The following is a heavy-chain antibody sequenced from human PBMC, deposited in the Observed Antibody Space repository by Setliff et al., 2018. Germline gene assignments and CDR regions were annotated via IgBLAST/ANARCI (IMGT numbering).Heavy chain of an antibody. D-gene: IGHD2-2*01. V-gene: IGHV4-34*01. CDR1: GASFSDYY. Sequence: SETLSLTCTVYGASFSDYYWGWIRQPPGKGLEWTAEINHSGSTNYNPSLKSRVTISVDTSKNQFSLILRSVTAADTAVYYCARGRMRGSCSGPSCTYDPFDIWGQGTPVTVSS. CDR3: ARGRMRGSCSGPSCTYDPFDI. J-gene: IGHJ3*02. CDR2: INHSGST.